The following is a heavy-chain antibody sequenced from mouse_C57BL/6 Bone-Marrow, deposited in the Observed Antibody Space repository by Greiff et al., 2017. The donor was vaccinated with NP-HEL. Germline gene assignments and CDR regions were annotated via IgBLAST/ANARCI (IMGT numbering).Heavy chain of an antibody. D-gene: IGHD2-5*01. CDR2: IYPGGGYT. CDR3: ARSNYVSTAMDY. Sequence: VQLQQPGAELVRPGTSVKLSCKASGYTFTNYWIGWAKQRPGHGLEWIGDIYPGGGYTNYNEKFKGKATLTADKSSSTAYMQFSSLTSEDSAIYYGARSNYVSTAMDYWGQGTSVTVSS. J-gene: IGHJ4*01. V-gene: IGHV1-63*01. CDR1: GYTFTNYW.